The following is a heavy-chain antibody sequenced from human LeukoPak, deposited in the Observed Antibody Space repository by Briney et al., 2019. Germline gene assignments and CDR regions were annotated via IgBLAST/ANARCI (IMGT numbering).Heavy chain of an antibody. CDR1: GGSISSYY. CDR2: IYTSGST. V-gene: IGHV4-4*07. J-gene: IGHJ3*02. CDR3: ARGRYCSSTSCPGDAFDI. Sequence: SETLSLTCTVSGGSISSYYWSWIRQPPGKGLEWIGRIYTSGSTNYNPSLKGRVTMSVDTSKNQFSLKLSSVTAADTAVYYCARGRYCSSTSCPGDAFDIWGQGTMVTVSS. D-gene: IGHD2-2*01.